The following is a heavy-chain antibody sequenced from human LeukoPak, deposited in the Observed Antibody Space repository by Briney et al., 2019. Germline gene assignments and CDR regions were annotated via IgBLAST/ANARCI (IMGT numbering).Heavy chain of an antibody. CDR3: ARSLRYDSCEY. CDR2: ISGSGGST. J-gene: IGHJ4*02. D-gene: IGHD5-12*01. CDR1: GFTFSSYA. V-gene: IGHV3-23*01. Sequence: SGGSLRLSCAASGFTFSSYAMSWVRQAPGKGLEWVSAISGSGGSTYYADSVKGRFTISRDNSKNTLYLQMNSLRAEDTAVYYCARSLRYDSCEYWGQGTLVTVSS.